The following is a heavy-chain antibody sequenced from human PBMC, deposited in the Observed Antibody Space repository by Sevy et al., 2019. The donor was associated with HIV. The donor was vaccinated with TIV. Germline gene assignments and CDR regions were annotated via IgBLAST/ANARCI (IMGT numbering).Heavy chain of an antibody. CDR1: GFTFSNYA. J-gene: IGHJ3*02. D-gene: IGHD3-22*01. Sequence: GESLKISCAASGFTFSNYAMNWVRQAPGKGLEWVSTIFRSGGVTYYADSVKGRRTISRDNFKNTLNLQMHSLRAEDTAVYYCAGGRYDSSGSFDAFDIWGQGTMVTVSS. V-gene: IGHV3-23*01. CDR2: IFRSGGVT. CDR3: AGGRYDSSGSFDAFDI.